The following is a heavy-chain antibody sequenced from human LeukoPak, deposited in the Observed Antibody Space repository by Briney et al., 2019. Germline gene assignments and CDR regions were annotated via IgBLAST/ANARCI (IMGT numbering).Heavy chain of an antibody. Sequence: GGSLRLSCAASGFTFSSYWMHWVRQAPGKGLVWVSRIAGDGSSTTYADSVKGRFSVSRDNAKNTLYPQMNSLTAEDTAVYYCATRDDAFDIWGQGTMVTVSS. CDR2: IAGDGSST. D-gene: IGHD3-10*01. V-gene: IGHV3-74*01. J-gene: IGHJ3*02. CDR1: GFTFSSYW. CDR3: ATRDDAFDI.